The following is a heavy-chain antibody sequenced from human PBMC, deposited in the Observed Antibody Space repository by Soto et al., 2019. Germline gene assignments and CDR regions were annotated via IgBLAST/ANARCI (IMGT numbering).Heavy chain of an antibody. CDR3: ARARNWNDVWSASDI. CDR1: GFTFSSYA. Sequence: GGSLRLSCAASGFTFSSYAMDWVRQAPGKGLEWVAVISYDGSNKYYVDSVKGRFTISRDNSKNTLYLHMNSLRVDDTAVYYCARARNWNDVWSASDIWGQETLVIVSS. V-gene: IGHV3-30-3*01. D-gene: IGHD1-1*01. J-gene: IGHJ3*02. CDR2: ISYDGSNK.